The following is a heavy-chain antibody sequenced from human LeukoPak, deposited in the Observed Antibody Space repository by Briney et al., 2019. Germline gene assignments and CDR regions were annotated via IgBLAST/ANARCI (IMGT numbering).Heavy chain of an antibody. J-gene: IGHJ4*02. CDR3: AKKVSIAVAGYSDY. CDR1: GFTISSYA. Sequence: GGSLRLSCVASGFTISSYAMSWVRQAPGKGLELDSAISGSGGSTYYADSVKGRFTISRDHFKNTLYLQMNSLRAEDTAVYYCAKKVSIAVAGYSDYWGKGTLVTVSS. D-gene: IGHD6-19*01. V-gene: IGHV3-23*01. CDR2: ISGSGGST.